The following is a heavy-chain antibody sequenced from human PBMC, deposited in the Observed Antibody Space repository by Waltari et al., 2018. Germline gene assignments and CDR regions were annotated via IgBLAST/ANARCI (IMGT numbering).Heavy chain of an antibody. CDR3: ARDSGREPLLSYNWFDP. V-gene: IGHV3-21*01. CDR1: GFTFSSYS. CDR2: IRMSSSYI. D-gene: IGHD2-21*02. Sequence: EVQLVESGGGLVKPGGSLRLSCAASGFTFSSYSMNWVRQAPGRGLEWFSSIRMSSSYIYDAYSGKGRVTISRDNAKNSLYLQMNSLRAEDTAVYYCARDSGREPLLSYNWFDPWGQGTLVTVSS. J-gene: IGHJ5*02.